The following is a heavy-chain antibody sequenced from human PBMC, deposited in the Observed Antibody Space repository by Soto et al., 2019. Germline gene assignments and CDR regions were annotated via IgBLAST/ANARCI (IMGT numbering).Heavy chain of an antibody. Sequence: LRLSCAASGFTFSSCGMHWVRQAPGKGLEWVAVISYDGSNKYFGDSVKGRFTISRDNSKNTLYLQMNSLRAEDTAVYYCAKDLGYADYGYYFDYWGPGMLVTASS. CDR3: AKDLGYADYGYYFDY. D-gene: IGHD3-16*01. J-gene: IGHJ4*02. CDR2: ISYDGSNK. CDR1: GFTFSSCG. V-gene: IGHV3-30*18.